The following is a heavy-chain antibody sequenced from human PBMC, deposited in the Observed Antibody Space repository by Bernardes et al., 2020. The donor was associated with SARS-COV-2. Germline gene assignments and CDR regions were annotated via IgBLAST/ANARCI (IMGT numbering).Heavy chain of an antibody. CDR1: GGSISSYY. Sequence: SETLSLTCTVSGGSISSYYWSWIRQAPGKALEWIGYIYHSGSTNYNPSLRSRVTISIDTSKNQFSLELISLTAADTAVYYCATGPMVRGGQDFDYWGQGTLVTVSS. D-gene: IGHD3-10*01. CDR3: ATGPMVRGGQDFDY. J-gene: IGHJ4*02. CDR2: IYHSGST. V-gene: IGHV4-59*01.